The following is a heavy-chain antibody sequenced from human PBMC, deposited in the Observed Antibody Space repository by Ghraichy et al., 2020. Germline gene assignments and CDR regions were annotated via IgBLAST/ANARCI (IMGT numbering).Heavy chain of an antibody. J-gene: IGHJ6*02. CDR2: IYSGGST. CDR1: GFTVSSNY. D-gene: IGHD6-6*01. Sequence: GGSLRLSCAASGFTVSSNYMSWVRQAPGKGLEWVSVIYSGGSTYYADSVKGRFTISRDNSKNTLYLQMNSLRAEDTAVYYCARDLRGRYSSSGGYYYYGMDVWGQGTTVTVSS. CDR3: ARDLRGRYSSSGGYYYYGMDV. V-gene: IGHV3-66*01.